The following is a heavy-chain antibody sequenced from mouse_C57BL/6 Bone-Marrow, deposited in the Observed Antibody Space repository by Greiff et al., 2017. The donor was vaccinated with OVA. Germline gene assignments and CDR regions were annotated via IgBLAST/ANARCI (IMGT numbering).Heavy chain of an antibody. J-gene: IGHJ1*03. CDR1: GYTFTDHT. Sequence: QVQLQQSDAELVKPGASVKISCKVSGYTFTDHTIHWMKQRPEQGLEWTGYIYPRDGSSRYNEKFKGKATLTEDKSSSTADMQLNSLTSEDSAVFFCARRTTVGYFDVWGTGTTVTVSS. CDR3: ARRTTVGYFDV. CDR2: IYPRDGSS. V-gene: IGHV1-78*01. D-gene: IGHD1-1*01.